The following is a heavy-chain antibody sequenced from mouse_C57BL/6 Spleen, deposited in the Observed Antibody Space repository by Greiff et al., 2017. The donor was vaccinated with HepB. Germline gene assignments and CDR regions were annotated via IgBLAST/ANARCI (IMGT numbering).Heavy chain of an antibody. CDR2: ISYDGSN. J-gene: IGHJ3*01. CDR1: GYSITSGYY. D-gene: IGHD1-1*01. CDR3: ARDGDYYGSSPFAY. Sequence: EVQRVESGPGLVKPSQSLSLTCSVTGYSITSGYYWNWIRQFPGNKLEWMGYISYDGSNNYNPSLKNRISITRDTSKNQFFLKLNSVTTEDTATYYCARDGDYYGSSPFAYWGQGTLVTVSA. V-gene: IGHV3-6*01.